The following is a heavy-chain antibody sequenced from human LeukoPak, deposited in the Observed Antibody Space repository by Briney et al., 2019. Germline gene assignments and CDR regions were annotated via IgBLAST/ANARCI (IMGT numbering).Heavy chain of an antibody. D-gene: IGHD5-18*01. Sequence: PGGSLRLSCAASGFTVSSNYMNWVRQAPGKGLEWVSVIYSGGSTYYADSVKGRFTISRDNAKNSLYLQMNSLRAEDTAVYYCARNSYGSFWGQGTLVTVSS. CDR3: ARNSYGSF. J-gene: IGHJ4*02. CDR1: GFTVSSNY. CDR2: IYSGGST. V-gene: IGHV3-53*01.